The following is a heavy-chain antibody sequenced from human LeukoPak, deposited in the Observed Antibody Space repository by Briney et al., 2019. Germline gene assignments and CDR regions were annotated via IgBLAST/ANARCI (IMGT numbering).Heavy chain of an antibody. D-gene: IGHD3-3*01. J-gene: IGHJ5*02. Sequence: SVKVSCKASGGTFSSYAISWVRQAPGQGLEWMGGIIPIFGTANYAQKFQGRVTITADESTSTAYMELSGLRSEDTAVYYCARGVKFWSGMELDLTRNWFDPWGQGTLVTVSS. V-gene: IGHV1-69*13. CDR3: ARGVKFWSGMELDLTRNWFDP. CDR1: GGTFSSYA. CDR2: IIPIFGTA.